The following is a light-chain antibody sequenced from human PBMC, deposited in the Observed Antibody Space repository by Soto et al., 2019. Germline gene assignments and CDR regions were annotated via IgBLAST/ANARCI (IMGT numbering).Light chain of an antibody. CDR3: AAWDDTLREV. Sequence: QSVLTQPPSASGTPGQRVTIPCSGSSSNIGSNTVNWYQQFPGTAPKLLIYSDNQRPSGVPDRFSGSKSGTSASLAISGLQSDDEADYYCAAWDDTLREVFGGGTKVTVL. CDR1: SSNIGSNT. V-gene: IGLV1-44*01. J-gene: IGLJ3*02. CDR2: SDN.